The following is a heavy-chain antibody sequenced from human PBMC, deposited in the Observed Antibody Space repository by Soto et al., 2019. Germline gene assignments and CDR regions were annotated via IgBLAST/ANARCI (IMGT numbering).Heavy chain of an antibody. CDR1: GYTFTSYG. D-gene: IGHD4-17*01. CDR2: ISAYNGNT. J-gene: IGHJ5*02. Sequence: ASVKVSCKASGYTFTSYGISWVRQAPGQGLEWMGWISAYNGNTNYAQKLQGRVTMTTDTSTSTAYMELRSLRSDDTAVYYCARDPTVTTKARNWFDPWGQGTLVTVSS. V-gene: IGHV1-18*01. CDR3: ARDPTVTTKARNWFDP.